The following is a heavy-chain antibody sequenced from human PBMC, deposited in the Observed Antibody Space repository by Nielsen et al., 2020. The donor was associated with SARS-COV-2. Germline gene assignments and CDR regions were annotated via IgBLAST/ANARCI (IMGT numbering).Heavy chain of an antibody. Sequence: GESLKISCAASAFTFSNYAVHWVRQAPGKGLGWVAVISSDGREKYYADSVRGRFSISRDTSKNTVYLQMNSVRADDTGVYYCANFWGWGQGTLVTVSS. D-gene: IGHD3-3*01. V-gene: IGHV3-30*04. J-gene: IGHJ4*02. CDR1: AFTFSNYA. CDR2: ISSDGREK. CDR3: ANFWG.